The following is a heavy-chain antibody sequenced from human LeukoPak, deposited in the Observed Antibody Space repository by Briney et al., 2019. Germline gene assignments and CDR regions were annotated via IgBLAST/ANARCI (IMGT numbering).Heavy chain of an antibody. CDR1: GFTFDDYA. Sequence: SGGSLRLSCAASGFTFDDYAMHWVRQAPGKGLEWVSGISWNSGSIGYADSVKGRFTISRDNAKNSLYLQMNSLRAEDTALYYCAKAASGSYQSDSFDIWGQGTMVTVSS. V-gene: IGHV3-9*01. D-gene: IGHD1-26*01. CDR3: AKAASGSYQSDSFDI. J-gene: IGHJ3*02. CDR2: ISWNSGSI.